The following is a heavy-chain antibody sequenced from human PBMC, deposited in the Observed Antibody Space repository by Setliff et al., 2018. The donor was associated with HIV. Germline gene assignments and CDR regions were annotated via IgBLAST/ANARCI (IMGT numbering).Heavy chain of an antibody. Sequence: VASVKVSCKTSGCIFIRYYIFWVRQAPGQGLEWMGNINPHTGVTKYAEKFQGRVTMTRDTSINTIYMELSRLRSDDTAVYYCARDLRDGFEEWFSTLDDGMDVWGQGTTVTVSS. CDR2: INPHTGVT. CDR3: ARDLRDGFEEWFSTLDDGMDV. CDR1: GCIFIRYY. D-gene: IGHD3-3*01. V-gene: IGHV1-2*02. J-gene: IGHJ6*02.